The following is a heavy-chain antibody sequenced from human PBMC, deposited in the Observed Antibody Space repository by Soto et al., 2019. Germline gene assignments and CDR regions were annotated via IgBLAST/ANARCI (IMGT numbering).Heavy chain of an antibody. V-gene: IGHV4-39*01. D-gene: IGHD3-10*01. CDR2: IYYSGYT. CDR3: ARHVGSGSYADWCFDI. J-gene: IGHJ2*01. Sequence: SETLSLTCSVSGGSINSNNYYWGWIRQPSGKGLEWIGSIYYSGYTYYNPSLKSRITTSLDTSKNQVSLKLSSVTAADTAVYYCARHVGSGSYADWCFDIWGRGTLVTVSS. CDR1: GGSINSNNYY.